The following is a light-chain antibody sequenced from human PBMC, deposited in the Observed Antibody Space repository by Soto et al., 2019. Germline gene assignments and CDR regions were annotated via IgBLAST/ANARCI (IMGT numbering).Light chain of an antibody. V-gene: IGLV2-14*01. J-gene: IGLJ1*01. CDR3: SSYTDSSNYV. Sequence: QSALTQPASVSGSPGQSITTSCTGTSSDLAIYNYVSWYQQQPGQAPKLMIYQVTNRPSGVSNRFSGSRSGNTASLTISGLQAEDEADYYCSSYTDSSNYVFGTGTKLTVL. CDR2: QVT. CDR1: SSDLAIYNY.